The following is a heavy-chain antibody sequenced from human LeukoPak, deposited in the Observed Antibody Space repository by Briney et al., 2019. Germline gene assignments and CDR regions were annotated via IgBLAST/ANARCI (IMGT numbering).Heavy chain of an antibody. D-gene: IGHD6-6*01. CDR3: AKWKYSNSGIDDY. V-gene: IGHV3-23*01. CDR2: ISGSGDNT. Sequence: GGSLRLSCAASGFTFSSYAMSWVRQVPGKGLEWVSVISGSGDNTYYADSVKGRFTISRDNSENMLYLQMNSLRAEDTAVYYCAKWKYSNSGIDDYWGQGTLVTVSS. J-gene: IGHJ4*02. CDR1: GFTFSSYA.